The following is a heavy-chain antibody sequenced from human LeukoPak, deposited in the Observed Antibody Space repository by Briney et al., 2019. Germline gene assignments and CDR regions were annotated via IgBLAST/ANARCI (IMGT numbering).Heavy chain of an antibody. D-gene: IGHD6-13*01. Sequence: PGRSLRLSCAASGFTFSSYGMHWVRQAPGEGLEWVAVIWYDGSNKYYADSVKGRFTISRDNSKNTLYLQMNSLRAEDTAVYYCARDLVGSAAGTSYWGQGTLVTVSS. CDR1: GFTFSSYG. J-gene: IGHJ4*02. CDR2: IWYDGSNK. V-gene: IGHV3-33*01. CDR3: ARDLVGSAAGTSY.